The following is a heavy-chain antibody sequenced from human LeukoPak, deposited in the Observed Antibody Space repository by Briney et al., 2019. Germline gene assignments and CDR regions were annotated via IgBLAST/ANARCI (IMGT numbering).Heavy chain of an antibody. CDR1: EFTFSSYS. D-gene: IGHD3-10*01. V-gene: IGHV3-21*01. CDR2: ISSSSASI. Sequence: XGGSLRLSCAASEFTFSSYSMNWDRHAPGKGLEWVSCISSSSASIYYADSVKGRFTISRDNAKNSLYLQMNSLRAEDTAVYYCATYYYGSGSYYADYWGQGTLVTVSS. J-gene: IGHJ4*02. CDR3: ATYYYGSGSYYADY.